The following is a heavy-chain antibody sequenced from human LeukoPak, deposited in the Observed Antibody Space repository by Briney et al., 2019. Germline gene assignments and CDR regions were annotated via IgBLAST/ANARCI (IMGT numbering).Heavy chain of an antibody. V-gene: IGHV3-53*01. D-gene: IGHD5-12*01. Sequence: GGSLRLSCAASGFTVSSNYMSWVRQAPGKGLEWVSVIHSGGFTYYADSVKGRFTISRDNSKNTVYLQMNSLRAEDTAVYYCTRWGYETVFDIWGQGTMVTVSS. J-gene: IGHJ3*02. CDR3: TRWGYETVFDI. CDR1: GFTVSSNY. CDR2: IHSGGFT.